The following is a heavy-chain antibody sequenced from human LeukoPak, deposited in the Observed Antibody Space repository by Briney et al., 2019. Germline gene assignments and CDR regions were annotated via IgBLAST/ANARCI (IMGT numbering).Heavy chain of an antibody. V-gene: IGHV1-69*13. CDR1: GGTFSSYA. CDR2: IIPIFGTA. Sequence: ASVKVSCKASGGTFSSYAISWVRQAPGQGLEWMGGIIPIFGTANYAQKFQGRVTITADESTSTAYMELSSLRSEDTAVYYCARDILGYCSGGSCYFGPSQYGMDVWGQGTTVTVSS. J-gene: IGHJ6*02. CDR3: ARDILGYCSGGSCYFGPSQYGMDV. D-gene: IGHD2-15*01.